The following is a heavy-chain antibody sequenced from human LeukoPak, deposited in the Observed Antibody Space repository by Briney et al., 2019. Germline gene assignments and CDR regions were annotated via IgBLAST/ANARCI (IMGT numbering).Heavy chain of an antibody. CDR3: ARGWDIVVVPAAIGDPFDY. J-gene: IGHJ4*02. CDR2: INHSGST. Sequence: SETLSLTXAVYGGSFSGYYWSWIRQPPGKGLEWIGEINHSGSTNYNPSLKSRVTISVDTSKNQFSLKLSSVTAADTAVYYCARGWDIVVVPAAIGDPFDYWGQGTLVTVSS. V-gene: IGHV4-34*01. CDR1: GGSFSGYY. D-gene: IGHD2-2*01.